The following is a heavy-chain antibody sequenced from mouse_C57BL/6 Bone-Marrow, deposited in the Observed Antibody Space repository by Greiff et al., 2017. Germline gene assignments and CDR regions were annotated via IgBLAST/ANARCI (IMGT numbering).Heavy chain of an antibody. CDR1: GYAFCSSW. J-gene: IGHJ1*03. V-gene: IGHV1-82*01. CDR2: IYPGDGDT. D-gene: IGHD2-3*01. CDR3: ARSGDYDRYYGGYFDV. Sequence: QVQLQQSGPELVKPGASVKISCKASGYAFCSSWMNWVKQRPGKGLEWIGRIYPGDGDTNYNGQFKGKATLTADKSSSTAYMQLSSLTSEDSAVYFCARSGDYDRYYGGYFDVWGTGTTVTVPS.